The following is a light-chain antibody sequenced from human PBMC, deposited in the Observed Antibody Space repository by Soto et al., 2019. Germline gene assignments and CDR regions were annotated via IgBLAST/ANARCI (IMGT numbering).Light chain of an antibody. CDR2: DAS. J-gene: IGKJ3*01. Sequence: ETVMTQSPATLSVSPGERPTLSCRASQSVYSNLAWYQQKPGQAPRLLIYDASTRATGIPARFSGSGSGTELTLTISSLQSEDFAVYYCQKYNTWPLTFGPGTKVDIK. CDR1: QSVYSN. CDR3: QKYNTWPLT. V-gene: IGKV3-15*01.